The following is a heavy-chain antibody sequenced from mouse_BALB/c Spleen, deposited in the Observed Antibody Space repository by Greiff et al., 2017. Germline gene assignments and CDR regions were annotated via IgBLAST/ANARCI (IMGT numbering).Heavy chain of an antibody. CDR2: INPSSGYT. D-gene: IGHD2-1*01. V-gene: IGHV1-4*02. CDR1: GYTFTSYT. Sequence: VQLQESAAELARPGASVKMSCKASGYTFTSYTMHWVKQRPGQGLEWIGYINPSSGYTEYNQKFKDKTTLTADKSSSTAYMQLSSLTSEDSAVYYCARRNGNLWYFDVWGAGTTVTVSS. CDR3: ARRNGNLWYFDV. J-gene: IGHJ1*01.